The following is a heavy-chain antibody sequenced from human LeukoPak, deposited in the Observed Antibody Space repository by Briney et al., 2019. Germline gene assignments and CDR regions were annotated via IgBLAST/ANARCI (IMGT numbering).Heavy chain of an antibody. V-gene: IGHV3-48*03. CDR3: ARAYCSSTSCPLHYYYGMDV. Sequence: GGSLRLSCAASGFTFSSYEMNWVRQAPGKGLEWVSYISSSGSTIYYADSVKGRCTISRDNAKNSLYLQMNSLRAEDTAVYYCARAYCSSTSCPLHYYYGMDVWGKGTTVTVSS. D-gene: IGHD2-2*01. CDR2: ISSSGSTI. J-gene: IGHJ6*04. CDR1: GFTFSSYE.